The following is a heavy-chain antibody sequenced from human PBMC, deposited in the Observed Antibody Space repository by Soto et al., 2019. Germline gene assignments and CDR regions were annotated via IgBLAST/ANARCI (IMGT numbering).Heavy chain of an antibody. J-gene: IGHJ4*01. CDR2: IHVGDGNT. V-gene: IGHV1-3*01. D-gene: IGHD5-18*01. Sequence: SGKVCCKASANTLTTYAMHLVRQAPGQRPEWMGWIHVGDGNTKYSQKFQARVTITWETSARTDYMHLSSLRSEDTAVYYCATSWRQLWCFRDWGHGTLVTVSS. CDR3: ATSWRQLWCFRD. CDR1: ANTLTTYA.